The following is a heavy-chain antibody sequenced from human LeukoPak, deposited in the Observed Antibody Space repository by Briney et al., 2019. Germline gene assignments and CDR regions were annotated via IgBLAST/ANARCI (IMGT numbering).Heavy chain of an antibody. CDR1: GGSFSGYY. Sequence: SETLSLTCAVYGGSFSGYYWSWIRQLPGKGLEWIGEINHSGSTNYNPSLKSRVTISVDTSKNQFSLKLSSVTAADTAVYYCARRGVVPAARRQFDYWGQGTLVTVSS. CDR3: ARRGVVPAARRQFDY. J-gene: IGHJ4*02. CDR2: INHSGST. V-gene: IGHV4-34*01. D-gene: IGHD2-2*01.